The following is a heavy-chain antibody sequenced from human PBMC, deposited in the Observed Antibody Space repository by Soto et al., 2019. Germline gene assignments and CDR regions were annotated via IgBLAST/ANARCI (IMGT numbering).Heavy chain of an antibody. V-gene: IGHV4-39*02. Sequence: SETLSLTCTVSGGSISSCSYYWGWIRQPPGKGLEWIGSIYYRGNTYYNPSLKSRVTISVDTSKNQFSLKLSSVTAADTAVYYCAREGGGYCSGGSCQVDYWGQGTLVTVSS. CDR2: IYYRGNT. D-gene: IGHD2-15*01. J-gene: IGHJ4*02. CDR3: AREGGGYCSGGSCQVDY. CDR1: GGSISSCSYY.